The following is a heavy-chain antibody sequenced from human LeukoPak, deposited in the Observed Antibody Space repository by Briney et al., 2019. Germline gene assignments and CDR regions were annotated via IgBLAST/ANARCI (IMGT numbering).Heavy chain of an antibody. CDR3: AKDLGDILTGYHGYFDY. D-gene: IGHD3-9*01. CDR1: GFTFSSYA. V-gene: IGHV3-23*01. J-gene: IGHJ4*02. CDR2: ISGSGGST. Sequence: AGGVLRLSCAASGFTFSSYAMSWVRQAPGKGLEWVSAISGSGGSTYYADSVKGRFTISRDNSKNTLYLQMNSPRAEDTAVYYCAKDLGDILTGYHGYFDYWGQGTLVTVSS.